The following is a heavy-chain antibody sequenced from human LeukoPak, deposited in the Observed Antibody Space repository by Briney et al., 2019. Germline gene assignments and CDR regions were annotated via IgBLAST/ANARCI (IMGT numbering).Heavy chain of an antibody. V-gene: IGHV3-30-3*01. Sequence: PGRSLRLSCAASGFTFSSYAMHWVRQAPGKGLERVAVISYDGSNKYYADSVKGRFTISRDNSKNTLYLQMNSLRAEDTAVYYCAKDLTGGWLQSGFDPWGQGTLVTVSS. CDR3: AKDLTGGWLQSGFDP. CDR2: ISYDGSNK. J-gene: IGHJ5*02. CDR1: GFTFSSYA. D-gene: IGHD5-24*01.